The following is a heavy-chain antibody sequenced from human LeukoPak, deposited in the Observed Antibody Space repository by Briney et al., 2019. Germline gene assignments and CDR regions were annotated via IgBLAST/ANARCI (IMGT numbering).Heavy chain of an antibody. D-gene: IGHD3-22*01. CDR3: AKAYSGYLYYFDY. CDR1: GGSISSGGYY. Sequence: LSLTCTVSGGSISSGGYYWSWVRQAPGKGLEWVSAISGSGGSTYYADSVKGRFTISRDNSKNTLYLQMNSLRAEDTAVYYCAKAYSGYLYYFDYWGQGTLVTVSS. J-gene: IGHJ4*02. V-gene: IGHV3-23*01. CDR2: ISGSGGST.